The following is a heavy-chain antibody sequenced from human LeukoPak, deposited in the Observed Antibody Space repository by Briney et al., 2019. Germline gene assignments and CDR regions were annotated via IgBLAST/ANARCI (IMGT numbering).Heavy chain of an antibody. CDR3: TRTVFGDYAY. Sequence: GGSLRLSCAASGFTFSGSAMHWVRQASGKGLEWVGRIRSKANSYATAYAASVKGRFTISRDDSRNTAYLQMNSLKTEDTAVYYCTRTVFGDYAYWGQGTLVTVSS. CDR2: IRSKANSYAT. J-gene: IGHJ4*02. V-gene: IGHV3-73*01. D-gene: IGHD4-17*01. CDR1: GFTFSGSA.